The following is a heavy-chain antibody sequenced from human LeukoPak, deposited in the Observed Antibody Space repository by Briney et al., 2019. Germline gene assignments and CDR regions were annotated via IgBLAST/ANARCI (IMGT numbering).Heavy chain of an antibody. D-gene: IGHD3-16*02. Sequence: PGGSLRLSCAASGFTFSSYAMSWVRQAPGKGLEWVSAISGSGGSTYYADSVKGRFTISRDNSKNTLYLQMNSLRAEDTAVYYCATGSGNYDYVWGSYRLGRLGDYWGQGTLVTVSS. CDR3: ATGSGNYDYVWGSYRLGRLGDY. J-gene: IGHJ4*02. CDR2: ISGSGGST. CDR1: GFTFSSYA. V-gene: IGHV3-23*01.